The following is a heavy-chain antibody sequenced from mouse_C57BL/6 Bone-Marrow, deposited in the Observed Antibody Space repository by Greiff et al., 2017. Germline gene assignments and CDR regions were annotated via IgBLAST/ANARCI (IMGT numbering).Heavy chain of an antibody. V-gene: IGHV1-81*01. Sequence: VQLQQSGAELARPGASVKLSCKASGYTFTSYGLSWVKQRTGQGLEWIGEIYPRSGNTYYNEKFKGKATLTADKSSSTAYMELRSLTSEYSAVYFCARWGLRCEYWYFDVWGTWTAVTVSS. CDR3: ARWGLRCEYWYFDV. D-gene: IGHD2-13*01. J-gene: IGHJ1*03. CDR2: IYPRSGNT. CDR1: GYTFTSYG.